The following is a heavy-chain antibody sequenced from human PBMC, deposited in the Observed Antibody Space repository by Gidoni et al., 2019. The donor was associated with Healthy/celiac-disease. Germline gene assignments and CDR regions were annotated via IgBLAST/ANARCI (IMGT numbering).Heavy chain of an antibody. CDR3: ARAVPFGVVMGVAFDI. J-gene: IGHJ3*02. V-gene: IGHV4-59*01. CDR2: IYYSGST. Sequence: QVQLQESRPGLVKPSETLSLTCTVSGGSISSYYWSWIRQPPGKGLEWIGYIYYSGSTNYNPSLKSRVTISVDTSKNQFSLKLSSVTAADTAVYYCARAVPFGVVMGVAFDIWGQGTMVTVSS. D-gene: IGHD3-3*01. CDR1: GGSISSYY.